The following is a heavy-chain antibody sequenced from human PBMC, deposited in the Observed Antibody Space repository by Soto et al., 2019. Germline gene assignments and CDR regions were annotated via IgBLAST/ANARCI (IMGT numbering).Heavy chain of an antibody. J-gene: IGHJ4*02. CDR2: ISAYNGNT. D-gene: IGHD2-15*01. Sequence: QVQLVQSGAEVKKPGASVKVSCKASGYTFTSYGISWVRQAPGQGLEWMGWISAYNGNTNYAQKLQGRVTMTTDTXTXXAYMELRSLRSDDTAVYYCARDIVVVAATPEPFDYWGQGTLVTVSS. CDR1: GYTFTSYG. CDR3: ARDIVVVAATPEPFDY. V-gene: IGHV1-18*01.